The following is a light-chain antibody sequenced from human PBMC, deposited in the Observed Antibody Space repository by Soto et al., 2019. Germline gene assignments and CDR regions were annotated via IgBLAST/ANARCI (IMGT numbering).Light chain of an antibody. CDR2: GAS. V-gene: IGKV3-20*01. CDR1: QSVSPSS. CDR3: QQYGSSGT. J-gene: IGKJ1*01. Sequence: DILLTQSPGTLSLSPGERATLSCRASQSVSPSSLAWYQQKPGQAPRLLIYGASNRATGIPDRFSGSGSGTDFTLTISRLEPEDFAVYYCQQYGSSGTFGQGTKVDI.